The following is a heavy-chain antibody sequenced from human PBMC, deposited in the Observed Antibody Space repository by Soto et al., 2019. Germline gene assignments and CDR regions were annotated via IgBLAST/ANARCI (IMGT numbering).Heavy chain of an antibody. CDR1: GDSISTNSYS. CDR2: FYYSGST. D-gene: IGHD1-20*01. CDR3: ARQRGMRYGMDD. J-gene: IGHJ6*02. V-gene: IGHV4-39*01. Sequence: PSETLSLTCTVSGDSISTNSYSWGWIRQPPGQGLEWIGLFYYSGSTHYNPSLKSRLTVSVDTSKNQFSLKVSSVTAADTAVYYCARQRGMRYGMDDRCQGTTLTVSS.